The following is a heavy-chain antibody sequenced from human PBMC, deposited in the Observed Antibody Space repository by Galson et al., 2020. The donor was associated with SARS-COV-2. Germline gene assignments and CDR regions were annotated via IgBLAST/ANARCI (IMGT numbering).Heavy chain of an antibody. CDR3: ARISIEYYYGSGRTIREYYFDY. CDR2: IFSNDEK. CDR1: GFSLSNARMG. D-gene: IGHD3-10*01. Sequence: SGPTLVKPTATLTLTCTVSGFSLSNARMGVSWIRQPPGKALEWLAHIFSNDEKSYSTSLKSRLTIPKNTSKSQVVLTMTNMDPVDTATYYCARISIEYYYGSGRTIREYYFDYWGQGTLVTVSS. V-gene: IGHV2-26*01. J-gene: IGHJ4*02.